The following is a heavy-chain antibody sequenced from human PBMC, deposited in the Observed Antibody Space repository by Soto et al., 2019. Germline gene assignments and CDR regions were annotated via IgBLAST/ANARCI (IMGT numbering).Heavy chain of an antibody. J-gene: IGHJ6*02. CDR3: ARDGQSLAPYALDV. CDR1: GFTFSGHA. CDR2: IWYDGSNK. V-gene: IGHV3-33*01. D-gene: IGHD6-19*01. Sequence: QVQVVESGGGVVQPGRSLRLSCTASGFTFSGHAMHWVRQPPGKGLEWVAQIWYDGSNKYYADSVKGRFTISRDNSKNTLYVQXXTXRVEDTAVYYCARDGQSLAPYALDVWGQGTSVTVSS.